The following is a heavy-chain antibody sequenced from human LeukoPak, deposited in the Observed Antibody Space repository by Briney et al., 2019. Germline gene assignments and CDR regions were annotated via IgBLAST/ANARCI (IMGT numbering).Heavy chain of an antibody. CDR2: IYSDGTT. V-gene: IGHV3-53*01. D-gene: IGHD4-17*01. CDR1: GFTVSSNC. Sequence: GGSLRLSCAASGFTVSSNCMSWVRQAPGKGLEWVSLIYSDGTTYYADSVKGRFTISRDNSKNTLYLQMNSLRAEDTAVYYCARVGYGDYAPYYYYYMDVWGKGTTVTISS. CDR3: ARVGYGDYAPYYYYYMDV. J-gene: IGHJ6*03.